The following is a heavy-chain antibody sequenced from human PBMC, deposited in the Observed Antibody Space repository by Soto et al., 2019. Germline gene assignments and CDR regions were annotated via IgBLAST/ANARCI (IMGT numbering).Heavy chain of an antibody. J-gene: IGHJ4*02. CDR3: ERGGGSGRYSRINYFDY. CDR2: IYTRGSG. V-gene: IGHV4-4*07. CDR1: GVSISGYY. D-gene: IGHD6-13*01. Sequence: AETLSLTCTVSGVSISGYYRSWIRQAAGKGLEWIGRIYTRGSGNNTPSLKSRVTMSVNTSKNQYTLKLRHVNAADTAEYSCERGGGSGRYSRINYFDYWGQGTLVTVSS.